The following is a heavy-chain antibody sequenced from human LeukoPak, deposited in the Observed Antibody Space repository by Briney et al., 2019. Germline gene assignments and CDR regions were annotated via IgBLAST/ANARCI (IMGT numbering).Heavy chain of an antibody. CDR3: AKWFDSQSSL. D-gene: IGHD3-22*01. J-gene: IGHJ3*01. CDR2: ISYDGAKR. CDR1: GFTFSSHD. Sequence: GGSLRLSCAASGFTFSSHDMHWVRQAPGKGLEWVTFISYDGAKRDYVDSVKGRFTISRDNSKNTLYLQMNSLRIEDTAVYYCAKWFDSQSSLWGQGTMVTVSS. V-gene: IGHV3-30*18.